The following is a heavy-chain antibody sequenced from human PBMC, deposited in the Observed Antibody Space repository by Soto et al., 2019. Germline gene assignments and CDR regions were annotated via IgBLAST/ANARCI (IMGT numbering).Heavy chain of an antibody. Sequence: SVKVSCKASGGTFNKYPITWVRRAPGQGLEWMGGSIPIFGTANYAQKFQGRVTISVDESTSTAYMELSSLRSEDTAVYYCARGRGYSGDDHYYYFDMDVWGQGTTVTVSS. V-gene: IGHV1-69*13. CDR3: ARGRGYSGDDHYYYFDMDV. J-gene: IGHJ6*02. CDR1: GGTFNKYP. CDR2: SIPIFGTA. D-gene: IGHD5-12*01.